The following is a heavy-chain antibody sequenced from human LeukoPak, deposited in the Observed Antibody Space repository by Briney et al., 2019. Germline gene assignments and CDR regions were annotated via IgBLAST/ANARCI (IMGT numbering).Heavy chain of an antibody. D-gene: IGHD3-22*01. V-gene: IGHV7-4-1*02. J-gene: IGHJ4*02. CDR3: ARDGGYYDSSGRPGGDFDH. CDR2: INTNTGNP. CDR1: GYTFTSYA. Sequence: ASVKVSCKASGYTFTSYAMNWVRQAPGQGLEWMGWINTNTGNPTYAQGFTGRFVFSLDTSVSTAYLQISSLKAEDTAVYYCARDGGYYDSSGRPGGDFDHWGQGTLVTVSS.